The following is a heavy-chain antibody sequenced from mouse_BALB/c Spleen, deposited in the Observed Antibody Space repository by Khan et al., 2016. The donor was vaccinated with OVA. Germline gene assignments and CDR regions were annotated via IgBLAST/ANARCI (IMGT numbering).Heavy chain of an antibody. D-gene: IGHD1-1*01. J-gene: IGHJ4*01. CDR1: GYTFTSYW. V-gene: IGHV1S41*01. CDR2: IGPGSGST. CDR3: ARENYYGRSSYAMDY. Sequence: DLVKPGASVKLSCKASGYTFTSYWINWIKQRPGQGLEWIGRIGPGSGSTYYNEMFKAQATLTVDTSSSTAYIQLNSLSSEDSAVYFCARENYYGRSSYAMDYWGQGTSVTGSS.